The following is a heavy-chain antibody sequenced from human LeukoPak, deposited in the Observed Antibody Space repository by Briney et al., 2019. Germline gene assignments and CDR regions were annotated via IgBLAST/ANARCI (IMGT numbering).Heavy chain of an antibody. CDR1: GXTLNNNA. Sequence: GESLRLSCAASGXTLNNNAMSWVRQAPGRGPEWVSSISINGGTTYYADSVKGRFTISRDNSKNTLYLQMNSLRAEDTAVYYCAKDLRSLYESGNYGWFDPWGQGALVTVSS. D-gene: IGHD3-10*01. CDR3: AKDLRSLYESGNYGWFDP. J-gene: IGHJ5*02. V-gene: IGHV3-23*01. CDR2: ISINGGTT.